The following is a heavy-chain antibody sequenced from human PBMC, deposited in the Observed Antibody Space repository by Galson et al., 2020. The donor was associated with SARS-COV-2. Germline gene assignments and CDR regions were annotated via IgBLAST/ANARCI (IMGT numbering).Heavy chain of an antibody. CDR3: ARERYGAGTYAEVDP. CDR2: ISYDGSNK. V-gene: IGHV3-30*04. CDR1: GFTFSNSA. D-gene: IGHD3-10*01. J-gene: IGHJ5*02. Sequence: GGSLRLSCVASGFTFSNSALHWVRHTPGKGLEWVALISYDGSNKYYADSVTGRFTISRDAYKNTLYLQMNSLRPDDTSLYYCARERYGAGTYAEVDPWGHGTLVTVSS.